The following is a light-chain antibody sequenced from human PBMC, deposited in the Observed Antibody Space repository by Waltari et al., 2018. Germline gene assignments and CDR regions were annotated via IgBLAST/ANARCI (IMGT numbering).Light chain of an antibody. J-gene: IGLJ2*01. CDR2: GKN. CDR3: NSRDSSGNHVL. CDR1: SHRTYY. Sequence: SYELTQDPAVSVALGQTVRITCQGDSHRTYYASWYQQRPGQAPVLVIYGKNNRPSGIPDRFSGASSGNTSSLTISGAQAEDEADYYCNSRDSSGNHVLFGGGTKLTVL. V-gene: IGLV3-19*01.